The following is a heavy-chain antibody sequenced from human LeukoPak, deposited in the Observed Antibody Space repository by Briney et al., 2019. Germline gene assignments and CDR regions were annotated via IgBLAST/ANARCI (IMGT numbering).Heavy chain of an antibody. J-gene: IGHJ4*02. Sequence: GGSLRLSCAASGFTFNTYWMSWVRQAPGKGLEWVANIKQDGSEKYYVDSVKGRFTISRDNAKNSLYLQMNSLRAEDPAVYYCARDLWGDGYNPGPFDYWGQGTLVTVSS. V-gene: IGHV3-7*03. CDR2: IKQDGSEK. CDR3: ARDLWGDGYNPGPFDY. D-gene: IGHD5-24*01. CDR1: GFTFNTYW.